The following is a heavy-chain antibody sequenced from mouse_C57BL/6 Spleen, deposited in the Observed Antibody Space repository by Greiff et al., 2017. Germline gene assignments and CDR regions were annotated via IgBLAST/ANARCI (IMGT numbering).Heavy chain of an antibody. J-gene: IGHJ2*01. D-gene: IGHD1-1*01. CDR2: IDPSDSYT. CDR3: ARWGGRSLDFDY. CDR1: GYTFTSDW. Sequence: QVQLHQPGAGLVIPSPSVTLSCSASGYTFTSDWLRWVMRQPRRNLEWIGEIDPSDSYTNYNPKVKGKSPLTVDKSTSTAYMQLSSLTSADSAVYYCARWGGRSLDFDYWGQGTTLTVSA. V-gene: IGHV1-69*01.